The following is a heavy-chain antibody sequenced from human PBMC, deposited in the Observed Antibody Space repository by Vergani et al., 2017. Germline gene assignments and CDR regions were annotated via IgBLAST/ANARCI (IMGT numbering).Heavy chain of an antibody. Sequence: QLHLVQSGAEWKKPGSSVKVSCKASGGTFSSYAISWLRQAPGQGLEWMGGIIPIFGTANYAQKFQGRVTITADESTSTAYMELSSLRSEDTAVYYCARFLTGTTIYSYYGMDVWGQGTTVTVSS. J-gene: IGHJ6*02. V-gene: IGHV1-69*01. CDR1: GGTFSSYA. D-gene: IGHD1-20*01. CDR2: IIPIFGTA. CDR3: ARFLTGTTIYSYYGMDV.